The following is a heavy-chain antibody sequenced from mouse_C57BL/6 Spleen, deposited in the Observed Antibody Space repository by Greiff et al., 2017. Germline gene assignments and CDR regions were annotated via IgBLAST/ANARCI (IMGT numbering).Heavy chain of an antibody. V-gene: IGHV1-69*01. CDR1: GYTFTSYW. Sequence: VQLQQSGAELVMPGASVKLSCKASGYTFTSYWMHWVKQRPGQGLEWIGEIDPSDSYTNYNQKFKGKSTVTVDKSSSTAYMQLSSLTSEDSAIYYSAKGEYPYYFDNWGQSTTLTVSS. D-gene: IGHD5-1*01. J-gene: IGHJ2*01. CDR3: AKGEYPYYFDN. CDR2: IDPSDSYT.